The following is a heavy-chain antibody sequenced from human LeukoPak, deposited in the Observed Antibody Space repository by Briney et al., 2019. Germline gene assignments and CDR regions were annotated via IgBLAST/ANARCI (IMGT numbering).Heavy chain of an antibody. V-gene: IGHV3-7*01. J-gene: IGHJ4*02. D-gene: IGHD3-22*01. CDR3: ARDPYYYDSSGYSFIYYLDY. CDR1: GFTFSSYW. Sequence: GGSLRLSCAASGFTFSSYWMTWVRQAPGKGLEWVANIKQDGSEKYYVDSVKGRFTISRDNAKNSLYLQMNSLRAEDTAVYYCARDPYYYDSSGYSFIYYLDYWGQGTLVTVSS. CDR2: IKQDGSEK.